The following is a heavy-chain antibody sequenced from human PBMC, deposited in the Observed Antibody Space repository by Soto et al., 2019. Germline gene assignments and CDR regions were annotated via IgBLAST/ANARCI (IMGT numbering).Heavy chain of an antibody. CDR1: GDSISSRYDY. CDR2: IYYSGST. CDR3: ARGRVQYSSSSFYFDY. Sequence: QLQLQESGPGLVKPSETLSLTCTVSGDSISSRYDYWGWIRQPPGKGLEWIGTIYYSGSTYYNPSLKSRVTISVDTSNNQFSLNLTSVTAADTAVYYCARGRVQYSSSSFYFDYWGQGTLVTVSS. D-gene: IGHD6-6*01. J-gene: IGHJ4*02. V-gene: IGHV4-39*01.